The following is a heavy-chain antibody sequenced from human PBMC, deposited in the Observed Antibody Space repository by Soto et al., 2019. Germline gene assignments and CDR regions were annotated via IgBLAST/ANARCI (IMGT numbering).Heavy chain of an antibody. V-gene: IGHV5-10-1*01. CDR1: GYSFTSYW. J-gene: IGHJ3*01. D-gene: IGHD3-10*01. Sequence: PGESLKISCKGSGYSFTSYWISWVRQMPGKGLEWMGRIDPSDSYTNYSPSFQGHVTISADKSISTAYLQWSSLKASDTAMYYCARLSMVRGVTPAAFDFWGKGTMVTVSS. CDR3: ARLSMVRGVTPAAFDF. CDR2: IDPSDSYT.